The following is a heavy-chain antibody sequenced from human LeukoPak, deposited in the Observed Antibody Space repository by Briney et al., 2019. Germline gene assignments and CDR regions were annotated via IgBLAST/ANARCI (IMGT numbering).Heavy chain of an antibody. V-gene: IGHV3-23*01. CDR2: ISGSGGST. D-gene: IGHD6-13*01. CDR1: GFTFSSYA. J-gene: IGHJ4*02. CDR3: AKGLGNIAAAGTFDY. Sequence: PGGSLRLSCAASGFTFSSYAMSWVRRAPGKGLEWVSTISGSGGSTYYAGSVKGRFTISRDNSKNTLYLQMNSLRAEDTAVYYCAKGLGNIAAAGTFDYWGQGTLVTVSS.